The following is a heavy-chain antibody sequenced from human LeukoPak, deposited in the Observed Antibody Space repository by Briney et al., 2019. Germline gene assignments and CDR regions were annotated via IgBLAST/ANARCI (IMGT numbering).Heavy chain of an antibody. Sequence: APVKVSCKASGYTFTSYGISWVRQAPGQGLKWMGWISAYNGNTNYAQKLQGRVTMTTDTSTSTAYMELRSLRSDDTAVYYCARPSSPQKWLSDSDAFDIWGQGTMVTVSS. CDR3: ARPSSPQKWLSDSDAFDI. CDR1: GYTFTSYG. D-gene: IGHD3-22*01. CDR2: ISAYNGNT. V-gene: IGHV1-18*01. J-gene: IGHJ3*02.